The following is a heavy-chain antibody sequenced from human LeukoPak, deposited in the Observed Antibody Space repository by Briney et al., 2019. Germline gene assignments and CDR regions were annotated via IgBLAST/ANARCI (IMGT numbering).Heavy chain of an antibody. Sequence: PGGSLRLSCVASGFTFSSYAMSWVRQAPGEGLEWVSGISSSGASTYYADSVKGRFTISRDNSKNTLYLQMNSLRAEDTAVYYCAKDMTTVGNWFDSWGQGTLVTVSS. V-gene: IGHV3-23*01. CDR3: AKDMTTVGNWFDS. CDR1: GFTFSSYA. J-gene: IGHJ5*01. CDR2: ISSSGAST. D-gene: IGHD4-23*01.